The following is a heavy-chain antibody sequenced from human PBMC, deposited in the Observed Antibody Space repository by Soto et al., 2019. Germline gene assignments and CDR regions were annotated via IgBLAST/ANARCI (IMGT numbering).Heavy chain of an antibody. D-gene: IGHD1-26*01. CDR2: TYYRSKWYY. J-gene: IGHJ4*01. CDR1: GDSVSSDSAA. Sequence: SQTLSLTCAISGDSVSSDSAAWNWIRQSPWRGLEWLGRTYYRSKWYYEYAVSVRGRITINPDTSKNQYSLQLNSVAPEDTAVYFCARGEQYSGRIFDYWGQGTLVNVSS. CDR3: ARGEQYSGRIFDY. V-gene: IGHV6-1*01.